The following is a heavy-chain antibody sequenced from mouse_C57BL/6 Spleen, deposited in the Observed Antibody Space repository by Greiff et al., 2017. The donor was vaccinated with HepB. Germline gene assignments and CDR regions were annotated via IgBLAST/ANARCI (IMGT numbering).Heavy chain of an antibody. Sequence: QVQLKQSGPELVKPGASVKLSCKASGYTFTSYDINWVKQRPGQGLEWIGWIYPRDGSTKYNEKFKGKATLTVDTSSNTPYMELHSLTSEDSAVYFCAREVNGSWFAYWGQGTLVTVSA. D-gene: IGHD2-2*01. CDR3: AREVNGSWFAY. CDR2: IYPRDGST. CDR1: GYTFTSYD. J-gene: IGHJ3*01. V-gene: IGHV1-85*01.